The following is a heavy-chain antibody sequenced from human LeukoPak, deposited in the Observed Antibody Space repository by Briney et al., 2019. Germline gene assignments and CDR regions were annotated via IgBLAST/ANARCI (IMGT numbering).Heavy chain of an antibody. J-gene: IGHJ4*02. CDR1: GFTFSSYW. CDR2: ISSSSSYI. CDR3: ARDRERHCSGGSCSTDY. Sequence: GGSLRLSCAASGFTFSSYWMHWVRQAPGKGLEWVSSISSSSSYIYYADSVKGRFTISRDNAKNSLYLQMNSLRAEDTAVYYCARDRERHCSGGSCSTDYWGQGTLVTVSS. V-gene: IGHV3-21*01. D-gene: IGHD2-15*01.